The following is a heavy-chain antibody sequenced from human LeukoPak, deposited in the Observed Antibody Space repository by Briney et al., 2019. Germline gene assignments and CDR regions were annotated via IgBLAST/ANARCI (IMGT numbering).Heavy chain of an antibody. Sequence: GESLKISCKGSGYSFTSYWIGWVRQMPGKGLEWMGIIYPGDSDTRYSPSFQGQVTISADKSIGTAYLQWSSLKASDTAMYYCARRLTVRGKEYYFDYWGQGTLVTVSS. CDR3: ARRLTVRGKEYYFDY. D-gene: IGHD3-10*01. CDR2: IYPGDSDT. V-gene: IGHV5-51*01. CDR1: GYSFTSYW. J-gene: IGHJ4*02.